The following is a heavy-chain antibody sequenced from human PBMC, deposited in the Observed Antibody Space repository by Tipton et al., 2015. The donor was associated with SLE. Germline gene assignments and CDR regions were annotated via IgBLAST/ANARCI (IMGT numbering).Heavy chain of an antibody. CDR3: ARDQEDCSSTSCYYGMDV. D-gene: IGHD2-2*01. J-gene: IGHJ6*02. Sequence: QSGAEVKKPGSSVKVSCKASGGTFSSYAISWVRQAPGQGLEWMGGIIPIFGTANYAQKFQGRVTITADESTSTAYMELSSLRSEDTAVYHCARDQEDCSSTSCYYGMDVWGQGTTVTVSS. CDR1: GGTFSSYA. CDR2: IIPIFGTA. V-gene: IGHV1-69*01.